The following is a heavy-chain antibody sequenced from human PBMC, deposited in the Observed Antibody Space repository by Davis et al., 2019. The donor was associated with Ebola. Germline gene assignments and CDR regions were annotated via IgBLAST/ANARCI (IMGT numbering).Heavy chain of an antibody. CDR3: AREADSGGFRFDY. CDR1: GFIFSSYE. J-gene: IGHJ4*02. CDR2: ISDRGLTK. D-gene: IGHD5-12*01. V-gene: IGHV3-48*03. Sequence: GESLKISCAASGFIFSSYEMIWVRQAPGKGLEWVSYISDRGLTKYYPDSVKGRFTISRDNAENSLYLEMNSLRAEDTAVYYCAREADSGGFRFDYWGRGILVTVSP.